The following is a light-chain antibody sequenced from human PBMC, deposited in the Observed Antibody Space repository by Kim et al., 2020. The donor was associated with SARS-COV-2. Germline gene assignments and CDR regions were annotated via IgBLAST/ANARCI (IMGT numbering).Light chain of an antibody. J-gene: IGLJ2*01. CDR2: GKN. V-gene: IGLV3-19*01. CDR3: NSRDSSGNHPYVV. Sequence: SSELTQDPAVSVALGQTVRITCQGDSLRSYYASWYQQKPGQAPVLVIYGKNNRPSGIPDRFSGSSSGNTASLTSTGAQAEDEADYYCNSRDSSGNHPYVV. CDR1: SLRSYY.